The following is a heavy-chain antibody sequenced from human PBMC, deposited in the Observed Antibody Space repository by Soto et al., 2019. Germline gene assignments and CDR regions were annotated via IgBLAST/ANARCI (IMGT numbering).Heavy chain of an antibody. J-gene: IGHJ5*02. V-gene: IGHV4-39*01. CDR1: GGSILDSTFY. Sequence: SETLSLTCTVSGGSILDSTFYWAWIRQSPGKGLEWIGTIFYSGGTFYTPSLKSRVTMSVDTSNNQFSLKLSSVTAADTAVYYCARQASGYYYGWFDPWGQGTLVTVSS. CDR2: IFYSGGT. D-gene: IGHD3-22*01. CDR3: ARQASGYYYGWFDP.